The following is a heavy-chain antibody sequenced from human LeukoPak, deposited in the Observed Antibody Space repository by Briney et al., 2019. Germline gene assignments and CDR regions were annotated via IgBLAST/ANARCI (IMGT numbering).Heavy chain of an antibody. D-gene: IGHD3-3*01. Sequence: SVKVSCKASGGTFSSYAISWVRQAPGQGLEWMGRIIPILGIANYAQKFQGRVTITADKSTSTAYMELSSLRSEDTAVYYCARGYYDFWSGPTGWFDPWGQGTLVTVSS. CDR2: IIPILGIA. V-gene: IGHV1-69*04. J-gene: IGHJ5*02. CDR1: GGTFSSYA. CDR3: ARGYYDFWSGPTGWFDP.